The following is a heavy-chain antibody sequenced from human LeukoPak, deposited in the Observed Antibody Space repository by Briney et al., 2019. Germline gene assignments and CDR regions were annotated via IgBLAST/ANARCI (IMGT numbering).Heavy chain of an antibody. V-gene: IGHV3-30*18. D-gene: IGHD3-10*02. Sequence: GGSLRLSCAASGFTFSSFGMHWVRQAPDKGLEWVAVISYAGSNKYYVDSVKGRFTISRDNSKNTLYLQMNSLRAEDTAVYYCAKGLRSGSYYFDYWGQGTPVTVSS. J-gene: IGHJ4*02. CDR1: GFTFSSFG. CDR3: AKGLRSGSYYFDY. CDR2: ISYAGSNK.